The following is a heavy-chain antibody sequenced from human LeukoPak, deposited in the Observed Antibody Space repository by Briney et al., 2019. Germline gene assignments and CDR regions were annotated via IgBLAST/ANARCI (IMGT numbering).Heavy chain of an antibody. CDR1: GFTFSNYW. Sequence: GGSLRLSCEASGFTFSNYWMSWVRQTPGKGLEWVAVISYDGNNRYYADSVKGRFTISRDNSKKTLYLQMNSLRAEDTAVYYCAKDRGGRYCSDGSCYSLDYWGQGTLVTVSP. V-gene: IGHV3-30*18. D-gene: IGHD2-15*01. J-gene: IGHJ4*02. CDR3: AKDRGGRYCSDGSCYSLDY. CDR2: ISYDGNNR.